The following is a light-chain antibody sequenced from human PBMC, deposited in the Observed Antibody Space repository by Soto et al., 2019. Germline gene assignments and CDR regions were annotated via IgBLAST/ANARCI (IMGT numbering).Light chain of an antibody. CDR2: GAS. Sequence: EIVITQSPATLSVSPGERATLSCRASQSVSSNLAWYQQKPGQAPRLLIYGASTRANGIPARFSGSGSGTEFTLTISRLQSDDFAAYYCQQYNNWHPWTFGQGTKVDIK. CDR3: QQYNNWHPWT. V-gene: IGKV3-15*01. J-gene: IGKJ1*01. CDR1: QSVSSN.